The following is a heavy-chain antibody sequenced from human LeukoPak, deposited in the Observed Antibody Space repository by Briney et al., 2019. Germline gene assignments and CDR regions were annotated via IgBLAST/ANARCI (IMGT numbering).Heavy chain of an antibody. V-gene: IGHV1-69*13. D-gene: IGHD2-15*01. J-gene: IGHJ4*02. CDR2: IIPIFGTA. CDR1: GGTFSSYA. Sequence: SVKVSCKASGGTFSSYAISWVRQAPGQGLEWMGGIIPIFGTANYAQKFQGRVTITADESTSTAYMELSSLRSEDTAVYYCAREPKYSSGGSCSTYFDYWGQGTLVTVSS. CDR3: AREPKYSSGGSCSTYFDY.